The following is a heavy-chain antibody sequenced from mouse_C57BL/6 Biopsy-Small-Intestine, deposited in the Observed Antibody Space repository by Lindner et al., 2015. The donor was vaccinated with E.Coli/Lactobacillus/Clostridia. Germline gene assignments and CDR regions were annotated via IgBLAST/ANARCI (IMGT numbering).Heavy chain of an antibody. CDR2: IYPNNGGT. J-gene: IGHJ4*01. CDR3: ARKGFYYALDY. CDR1: GYTFADYN. V-gene: IGHV1-18*01. Sequence: VQLQESGPELVKPGAPVKISCKASGYTFADYNMDWVKQSHGKSLEWIGSIYPNNGGTDYNQKFKSKATLTVDKSSSTAYMELHSLTSEDSAVYYCARKGFYYALDYWGQGTSVTVSS.